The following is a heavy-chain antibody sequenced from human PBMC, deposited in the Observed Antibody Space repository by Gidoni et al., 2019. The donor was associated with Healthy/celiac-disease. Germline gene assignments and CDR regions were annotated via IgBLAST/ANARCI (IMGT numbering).Heavy chain of an antibody. CDR3: ARRPVITMVRGAINV. Sequence: QVQLQQWGAGLLKPSETLSLTCAVYGGSFSGYYWSWIRQPPGKGLEWIGEINHSGSTNYNPSLKSRVTISVDTSKNQFSLKLSSVTAADTAVYYCARRPVITMVRGAINVWGQGTTVTVSS. CDR1: GGSFSGYY. D-gene: IGHD3-10*01. J-gene: IGHJ6*02. V-gene: IGHV4-34*01. CDR2: INHSGST.